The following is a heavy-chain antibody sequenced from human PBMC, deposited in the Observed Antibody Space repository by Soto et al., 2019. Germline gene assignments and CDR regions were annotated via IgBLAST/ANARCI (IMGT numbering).Heavy chain of an antibody. CDR1: GGSFSGYY. CDR2: INHSGST. J-gene: IGHJ4*02. V-gene: IGHV4-34*01. Sequence: PSETLSLTCAVYGGSFSGYYWSWIRQPPGKGLEWIGEINHSGSTNYNPSLKSRVTISVDTSKNQFSLKLSSVTAADTAVYYCAREYCGGDCYLDYWGQGTLVTVSS. CDR3: AREYCGGDCYLDY. D-gene: IGHD2-21*02.